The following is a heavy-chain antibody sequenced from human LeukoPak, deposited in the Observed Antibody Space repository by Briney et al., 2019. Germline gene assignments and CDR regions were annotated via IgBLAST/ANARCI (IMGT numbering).Heavy chain of an antibody. CDR3: AKDFVVVPGNVNYFDY. V-gene: IGHV3-23*01. CDR1: GFTFSTLG. CDR2: ITASATDT. Sequence: GGSLRLSCATSGFTFSTLGMSWVRQAPGKGLEWVSGITASATDTYYADSVKGRFTVSRDNSKNTLYVQMKSLRAEDTAVYYCAKDFVVVPGNVNYFDYWGQGTLVTVSS. J-gene: IGHJ4*02. D-gene: IGHD2-21*02.